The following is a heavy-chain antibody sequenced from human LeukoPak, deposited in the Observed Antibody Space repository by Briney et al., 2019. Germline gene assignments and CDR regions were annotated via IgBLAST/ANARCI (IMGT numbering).Heavy chain of an antibody. V-gene: IGHV4-4*07. CDR2: IYTSGST. CDR1: GGSISSYY. D-gene: IGHD2-2*01. J-gene: IGHJ3*02. Sequence: KPSETLSLTCTVSGGSISSYYWSWIRQPAGKGLEWIGRIYTSGSTNYNPSLKSRVTISVDTSKNQFSLKLSSVTAADTAVYYCARAPPRGYQLLSTDALDIWGQGTMVTVSS. CDR3: ARAPPRGYQLLSTDALDI.